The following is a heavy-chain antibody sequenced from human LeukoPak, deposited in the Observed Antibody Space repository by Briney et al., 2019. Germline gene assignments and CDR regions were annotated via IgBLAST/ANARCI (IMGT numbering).Heavy chain of an antibody. CDR1: GYTFTSYY. D-gene: IGHD5-18*01. CDR3: ARDAVVDTAMVTFDY. Sequence: ASVKVSCKASGYTFTSYYTHWVRQAPGQGLEWMGIINPSGGSTSYAQKFQGRVTMTRDTSTSTVYMELSSLRSEDTAVYYCARDAVVDTAMVTFDYWGQGTLVTVSS. CDR2: INPSGGST. V-gene: IGHV1-46*01. J-gene: IGHJ4*02.